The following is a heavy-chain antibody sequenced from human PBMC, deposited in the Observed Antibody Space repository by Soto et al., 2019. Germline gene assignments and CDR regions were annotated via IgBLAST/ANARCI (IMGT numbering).Heavy chain of an antibody. J-gene: IGHJ5*02. Sequence: SETLSLTCTVSGGSVSSYDFFWSWSPQPPGKGLEAIGYTHYGGSTYYNPSLRSRVSISLDTSKNQFSLKLSSVTAADTAVYFCARLGFRDGYHYDGGGNNWFDPWGQGTLVTVSS. V-gene: IGHV4-30-4*01. CDR3: ARLGFRDGYHYDGGGNNWFDP. CDR1: GGSVSSYDFF. CDR2: THYGGST. D-gene: IGHD5-12*01.